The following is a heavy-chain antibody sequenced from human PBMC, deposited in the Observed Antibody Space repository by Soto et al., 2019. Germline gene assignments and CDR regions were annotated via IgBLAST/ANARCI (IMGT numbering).Heavy chain of an antibody. CDR3: ANASGIVVVAADGPNWFDP. Sequence: EVQLLESGGGLVQPGGSLRLSCAASGFTFSSYAMSWVRQAPGKGLEWVSAISGSGGSTYYADSVKGRFTISRDNPKNTLYLQMNSLRAEDTAVYSCANASGIVVVAADGPNWFDPWGQGTLVTVSS. J-gene: IGHJ5*02. CDR2: ISGSGGST. CDR1: GFTFSSYA. V-gene: IGHV3-23*01. D-gene: IGHD2-15*01.